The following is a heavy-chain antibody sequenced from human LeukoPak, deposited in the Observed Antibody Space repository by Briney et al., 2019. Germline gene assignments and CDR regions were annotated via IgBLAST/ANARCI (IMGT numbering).Heavy chain of an antibody. CDR2: ISYDGSNK. D-gene: IGHD2-15*01. Sequence: PGRSLRLSCAASGFTFSSYAMHWVRQAPGKGPEWVAVISYDGSNKYYADSVKGRFTISRDNSKNTLYLQMNSLRAEDTAVYYCARDGGDIVVVVAASTGSGYFDYWGQGTLVTVSS. CDR1: GFTFSSYA. V-gene: IGHV3-30*04. J-gene: IGHJ4*02. CDR3: ARDGGDIVVVVAASTGSGYFDY.